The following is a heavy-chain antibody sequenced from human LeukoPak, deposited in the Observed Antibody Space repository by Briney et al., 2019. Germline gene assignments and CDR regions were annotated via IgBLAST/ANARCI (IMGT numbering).Heavy chain of an antibody. CDR2: SSGSGDST. D-gene: IGHD6-13*01. V-gene: IGHV3-23*01. CDR3: AKDLRGIPAAPADY. Sequence: GGTLRLSCAASGFTFSSYAMRWIRQAPGKGLEWVSASSGSGDSTYYADSVKGRFTISRDNSKNTLYLQKNSLRAEDTAVYYCAKDLRGIPAAPADYWGQGTLVTVSS. CDR1: GFTFSSYA. J-gene: IGHJ4*02.